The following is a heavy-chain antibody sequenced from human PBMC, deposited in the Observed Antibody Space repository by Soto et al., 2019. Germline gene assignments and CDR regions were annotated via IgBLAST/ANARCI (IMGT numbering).Heavy chain of an antibody. CDR1: GFSFSTYA. Sequence: EVQLLESGGNLVQPGGSLRLSCAASGFSFSTYAMAWVRQAPGKGLDWVSLISANGGSTYYADSVKGRFTISRDNSKKILQLQMNSRRAEDTALYYGTRDSNAADGGPRPIGYCDLWGRGTLVTVSA. J-gene: IGHJ2*01. CDR3: TRDSNAADGGPRPIGYCDL. V-gene: IGHV3-23*01. D-gene: IGHD2-15*01. CDR2: ISANGGST.